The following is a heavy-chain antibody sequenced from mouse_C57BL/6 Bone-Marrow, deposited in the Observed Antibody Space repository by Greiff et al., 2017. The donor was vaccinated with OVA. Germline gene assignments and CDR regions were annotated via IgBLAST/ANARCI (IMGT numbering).Heavy chain of an antibody. J-gene: IGHJ3*01. CDR1: GFTFNTYA. Sequence: EVKVVESGGGLVQPKGSLKLSCAASGFTFNTYAMHWVRQAPGKGLEWVARIRRKSSNYATYYADSVKDRFTISRDDSQSMLYLQMNNLKTEDTAMYYCVRDGYFLFAYWGQGTLVTVSA. V-gene: IGHV10-3*01. D-gene: IGHD2-2*01. CDR3: VRDGYFLFAY. CDR2: IRRKSSNYAT.